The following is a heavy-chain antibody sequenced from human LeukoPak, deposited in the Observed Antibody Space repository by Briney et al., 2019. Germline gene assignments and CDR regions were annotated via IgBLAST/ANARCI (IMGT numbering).Heavy chain of an antibody. Sequence: PETLSLTCTVSGGSISSFYWSWIRQPPGKGLEWIGYFYNSGSTNYNPSLKSRVTISVDTSKNQFSLKLSSVTAADTAVYYCARGADSSGYYSIFYFDYWGQGTLVTVSS. V-gene: IGHV4-59*01. D-gene: IGHD3-22*01. CDR2: FYNSGST. CDR3: ARGADSSGYYSIFYFDY. J-gene: IGHJ4*02. CDR1: GGSISSFY.